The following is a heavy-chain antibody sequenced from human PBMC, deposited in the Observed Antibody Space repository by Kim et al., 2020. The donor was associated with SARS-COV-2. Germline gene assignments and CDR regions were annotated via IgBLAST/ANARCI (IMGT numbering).Heavy chain of an antibody. CDR3: ARGPNYSPFDY. Sequence: YIAESVTGRCTITRDNDKTSQYLQMNSLGAEDTAVYYCARGPNYSPFDYWGQGTLVTVSS. J-gene: IGHJ4*02. V-gene: IGHV3-48*03. D-gene: IGHD4-4*01.